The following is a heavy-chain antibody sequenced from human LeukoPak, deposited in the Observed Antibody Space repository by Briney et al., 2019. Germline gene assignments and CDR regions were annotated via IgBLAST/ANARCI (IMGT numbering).Heavy chain of an antibody. CDR2: ITGSGGST. CDR3: AKGYGSGTSRYYFDY. J-gene: IGHJ4*02. Sequence: GGSLRLSCAAPGFTFSSYAMSWVRQAPGKGLEWVSTITGSGGSTYYADSVKGRFTISRDNSKNTLYLQMISLRAEDTAVYYCAKGYGSGTSRYYFDYWGQGTLVTVSS. V-gene: IGHV3-23*01. D-gene: IGHD3-10*01. CDR1: GFTFSSYA.